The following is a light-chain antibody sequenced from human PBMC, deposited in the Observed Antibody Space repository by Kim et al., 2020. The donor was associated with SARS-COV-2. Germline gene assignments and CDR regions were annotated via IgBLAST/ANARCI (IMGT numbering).Light chain of an antibody. CDR3: HQSSSLPIT. V-gene: IGKV6-21*02. CDR1: QSIGSS. CDR2: FAS. Sequence: VKPEDRVTITCRASQSIGSSMHWYRQKPDHSPKLLIKFASQSISGVPSRFGGSGSGTDFTLTIIGLEAEDAATYFCHQSSSLPITFGQGTRLEIK. J-gene: IGKJ5*01.